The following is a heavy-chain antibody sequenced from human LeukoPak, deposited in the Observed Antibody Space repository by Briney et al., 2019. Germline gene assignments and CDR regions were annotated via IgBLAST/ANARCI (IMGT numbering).Heavy chain of an antibody. CDR1: GYTLTELS. CDR3: ATDPGAGGVGAPTRNTDY. CDR2: FDPEDGET. D-gene: IGHD1-26*01. J-gene: IGHJ4*02. Sequence: ASVKVSCKVSGYTLTELSMHWVRQAPGKGLEWMGGFDPEDGETIYAQKFQGRVTMTEDTSTDTAYMELSSLRSEDTAVYYCATDPGAGGVGAPTRNTDYWGQGTLVTVSS. V-gene: IGHV1-24*01.